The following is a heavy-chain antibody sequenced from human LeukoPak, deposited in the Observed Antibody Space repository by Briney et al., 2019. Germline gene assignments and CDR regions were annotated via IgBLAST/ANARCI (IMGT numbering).Heavy chain of an antibody. CDR2: IYYSGST. V-gene: IGHV4-30-4*01. D-gene: IGHD3-22*01. Sequence: SQTLSLTCTVSGGSISSGDYYWSWIRQPPGKGLEWIGYIYYSGSTYYNPSLKSRVTISVDTSKNQFSLKLSSVTAADTAVYSCARDSSGYQDFDYWGQGTLVTVSS. CDR3: ARDSSGYQDFDY. CDR1: GGSISSGDYY. J-gene: IGHJ4*02.